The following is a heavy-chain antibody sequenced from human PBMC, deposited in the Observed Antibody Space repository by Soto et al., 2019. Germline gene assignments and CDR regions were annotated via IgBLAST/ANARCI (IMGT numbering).Heavy chain of an antibody. Sequence: GASVKVSCKASGGTFSSYAISWVRRAPGQGLEWMGGIIPIFGTANYAQKFQGRVTITADESTSTAYMELSSLRSEDTAVYYCARAIGYYDSSGPYYFDYWGQGTLVTVSS. CDR2: IIPIFGTA. CDR1: GGTFSSYA. CDR3: ARAIGYYDSSGPYYFDY. J-gene: IGHJ4*02. D-gene: IGHD3-22*01. V-gene: IGHV1-69*13.